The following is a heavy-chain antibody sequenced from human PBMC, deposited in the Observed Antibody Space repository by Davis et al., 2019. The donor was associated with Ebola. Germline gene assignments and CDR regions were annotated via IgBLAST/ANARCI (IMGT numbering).Heavy chain of an antibody. CDR2: IYYSGST. J-gene: IGHJ6*02. D-gene: IGHD3-3*01. Sequence: PSETLSLTCTVSGGSISSYYWSWIRQPPGKGLEWIGYIYYSGSTNYNPSLKSRVTISVDTSKNQFSLKLSSVTAADTAVYYCARGGGGYYDFWSGYYPHPSGMDVWGQGTTVTVSS. CDR3: ARGGGGYYDFWSGYYPHPSGMDV. V-gene: IGHV4-59*01. CDR1: GGSISSYY.